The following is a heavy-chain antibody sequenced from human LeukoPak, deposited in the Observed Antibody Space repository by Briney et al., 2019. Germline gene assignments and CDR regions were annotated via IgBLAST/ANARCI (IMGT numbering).Heavy chain of an antibody. J-gene: IGHJ5*02. V-gene: IGHV4-59*01. D-gene: IGHD3-16*01. Sequence: PSETLSLTCTVSGGSISSYYWSWIRQPPGKGLEWIGYIYYSGSTNYNPSLKSRVTISVDTSKNQFSLKLSSVTAADTAVYSCARRGGGNGIRNCSDPWGQGTLVTVSS. CDR1: GGSISSYY. CDR3: ARRGGGNGIRNCSDP. CDR2: IYYSGST.